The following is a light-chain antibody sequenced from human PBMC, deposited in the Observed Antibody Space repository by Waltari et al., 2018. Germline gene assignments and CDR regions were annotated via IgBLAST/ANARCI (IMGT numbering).Light chain of an antibody. CDR2: DAS. J-gene: IGKJ4*01. CDR3: QQHSSWPLT. V-gene: IGKV3-11*01. CDR1: QTVDTH. Sequence: EIVLTQSPAALPLSPGESATLSCRASQTVDTHLAWYQQKPGQSPRLRIYDASNRATGLPARFSGGGSGTDFTLTISSLEPEDFALYYCQQHSSWPLTFGGGTEVEIK.